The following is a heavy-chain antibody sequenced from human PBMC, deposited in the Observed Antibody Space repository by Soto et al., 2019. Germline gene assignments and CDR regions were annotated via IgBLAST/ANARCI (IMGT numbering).Heavy chain of an antibody. D-gene: IGHD4-4*01. CDR3: ARRTTVIQFDY. V-gene: IGHV4-34*01. CDR1: GGSFSGYY. CDR2: INHSGST. Sequence: PSETLSLTCAVYGGSFSGYYWGWIRQPPGKGLEWIGEINHSGSTNYNPSLKSRVTISVDTSKNQFSLKLSSVTAADTAVYYCARRTTVIQFDYWGQGTLVTVSS. J-gene: IGHJ4*02.